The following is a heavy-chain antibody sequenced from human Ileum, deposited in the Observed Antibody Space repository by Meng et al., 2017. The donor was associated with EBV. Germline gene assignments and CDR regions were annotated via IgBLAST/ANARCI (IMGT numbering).Heavy chain of an antibody. CDR1: GYTISTTHW. D-gene: IGHD1-26*01. CDR2: IYYSGTT. Sequence: QVELAESGPGLLKPSDTLSCTCSVSGYTISTTHWWRWIRQPPGKGLEWIGHIYYSGTTYNNPSLKSRVTMSIDQSKNQFYLKLSSVTAVDTAVYYCARNSESGSYIDYWGLGTLVTVSS. V-gene: IGHV4-28*01. J-gene: IGHJ4*02. CDR3: ARNSESGSYIDY.